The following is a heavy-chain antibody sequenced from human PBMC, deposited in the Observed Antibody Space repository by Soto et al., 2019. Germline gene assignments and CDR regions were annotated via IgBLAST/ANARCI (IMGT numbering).Heavy chain of an antibody. D-gene: IGHD3-10*01. CDR1: GGSISGFY. CDR2: MYHSGST. V-gene: IGHV4-59*01. Sequence: QVQLQESGPGLVKPSETLSLTCTVSGGSISGFYWSWIRQPPGKGLEWIGYMYHSGSTNYNPSLKSRVTISVDTSKNQFSLKLSSVTAADTAVYYCARVEPLVRGLRWFDPWGQGTLGTVSS. CDR3: ARVEPLVRGLRWFDP. J-gene: IGHJ5*02.